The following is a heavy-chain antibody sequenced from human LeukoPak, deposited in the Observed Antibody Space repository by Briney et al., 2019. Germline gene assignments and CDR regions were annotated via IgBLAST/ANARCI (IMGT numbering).Heavy chain of an antibody. Sequence: ASVKVSCKASGYTFTGYDMHWVRQAPGQGLEWRGWINPNSGGTNYAQKFQGRVTMTRDTSISTAYMELSRLRSDDTAVYYCAREVVTTGSLLYYFDYWGQGTLVTVSS. CDR3: AREVVTTGSLLYYFDY. CDR1: GYTFTGYD. CDR2: INPNSGGT. D-gene: IGHD3-9*01. J-gene: IGHJ4*02. V-gene: IGHV1-2*02.